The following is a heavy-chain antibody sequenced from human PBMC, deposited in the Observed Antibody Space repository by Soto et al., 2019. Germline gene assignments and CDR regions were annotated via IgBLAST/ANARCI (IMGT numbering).Heavy chain of an antibody. CDR3: AREPGYSGSYYSVLSRDAFDI. Sequence: ASLKVSCKASGYTFTSYYMHWVRQAPGQGLEWMGIINPSGGSTSYAQKFQGRVTMTRDTSTSTVYMELSSLRSEDTAVYYCAREPGYSGSYYSVLSRDAFDIWGQGTVVTVSS. CDR2: INPSGGST. J-gene: IGHJ3*02. D-gene: IGHD1-26*01. CDR1: GYTFTSYY. V-gene: IGHV1-46*01.